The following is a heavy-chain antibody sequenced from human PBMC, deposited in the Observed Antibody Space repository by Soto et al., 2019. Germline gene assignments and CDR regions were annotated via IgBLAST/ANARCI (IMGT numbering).Heavy chain of an antibody. Sequence: QAQAVQPGAEERKPGSSVKLSCKASEGTFNSYAIAWVRQAPGQGLEWMGGIIPYYNELNYAPKFQDRVKITADDSTNTVYMKLSSLRSDDTAVYFCASGASRWNPSFFHSWAQGALVTVSS. CDR1: EGTFNSYA. D-gene: IGHD6-13*01. J-gene: IGHJ5*01. CDR3: ASGASRWNPSFFHS. V-gene: IGHV1-69*01. CDR2: IIPYYNEL.